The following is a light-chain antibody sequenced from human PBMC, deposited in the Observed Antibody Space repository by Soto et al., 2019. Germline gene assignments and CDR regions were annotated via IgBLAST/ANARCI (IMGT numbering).Light chain of an antibody. CDR3: QQRSNWPPT. J-gene: IGKJ5*01. Sequence: EIILTQSPDTLSLSPGERATLSCRASQSVSSYLAWYQQKPGQAPRLLIYDASNRATGIPARFSGSGSGTDFTHTISSLEPEDFAVYYCQQRSNWPPTFGQGTRLEIK. CDR1: QSVSSY. CDR2: DAS. V-gene: IGKV3-11*01.